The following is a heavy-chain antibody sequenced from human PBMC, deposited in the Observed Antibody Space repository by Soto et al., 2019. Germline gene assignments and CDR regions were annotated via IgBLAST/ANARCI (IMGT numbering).Heavy chain of an antibody. J-gene: IGHJ4*02. D-gene: IGHD6-13*01. Sequence: QVQLVESGGGVVQPGRSLRLSCAASGFTFSSYDMHWVRKAPGKGLEWVAVIWYDGSNKYYADSVKGRFTISRDNSKNTLYLQMNSLRAEDTSVYYCARDPPSIAAAEPLWYWGQPTIITVSS. CDR1: GFTFSSYD. CDR3: ARDPPSIAAAEPLWY. V-gene: IGHV3-33*01. CDR2: IWYDGSNK.